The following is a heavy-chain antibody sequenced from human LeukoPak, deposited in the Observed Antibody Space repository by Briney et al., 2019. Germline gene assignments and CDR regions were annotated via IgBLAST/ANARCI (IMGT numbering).Heavy chain of an antibody. D-gene: IGHD3-16*01. CDR2: IYPGDSDT. V-gene: IGHV5-51*01. J-gene: IGHJ1*01. Sequence: GESLKISCKGSGYDFPSYWIAWVRQVPGRGLEWMGIIYPGDSDTKYSPAFQGQVTISADKSINTAYLQWSSLKASDTAMYYCARHTGEGSHFQHWGQGSLVTVSS. CDR3: ARHTGEGSHFQH. CDR1: GYDFPSYW.